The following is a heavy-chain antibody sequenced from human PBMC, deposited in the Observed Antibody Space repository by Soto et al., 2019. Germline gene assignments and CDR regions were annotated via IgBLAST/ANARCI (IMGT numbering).Heavy chain of an antibody. D-gene: IGHD3-3*01. J-gene: IGHJ6*03. Sequence: PGGSLRLSCAASGFTFSSYAMSWVRQAPGKGLEWVSAISGSGGSTYYADSVKGRFTISRDNSKNTLYLQMNSLRAEDTAVYYCARGFTAWSGLRPTRRDYYYYDMDVWGKGTTVTVSS. CDR3: ARGFTAWSGLRPTRRDYYYYDMDV. CDR2: ISGSGGST. V-gene: IGHV3-23*01. CDR1: GFTFSSYA.